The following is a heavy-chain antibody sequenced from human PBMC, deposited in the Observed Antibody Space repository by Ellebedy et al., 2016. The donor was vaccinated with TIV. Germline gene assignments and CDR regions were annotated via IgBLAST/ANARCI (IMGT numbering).Heavy chain of an antibody. J-gene: IGHJ4*02. Sequence: MPSETLSLTCSVSGGSIGRYFWTWIRQSPEKGLEWIGCVFSSGYTNYNPSLESRVTISIDTSKGQFSLRLTSVTAPDTAVYYCARGYDNTGFYDCPYDHWGQGTLVTVSS. CDR2: VFSSGYT. D-gene: IGHD2-21*02. CDR1: GGSIGRYF. CDR3: ARGYDNTGFYDCPYDH. V-gene: IGHV4-59*01.